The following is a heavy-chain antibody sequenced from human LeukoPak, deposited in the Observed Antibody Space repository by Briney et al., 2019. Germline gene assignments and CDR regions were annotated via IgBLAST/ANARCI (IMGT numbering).Heavy chain of an antibody. CDR3: ARDGYRIDYYDSSGYWDY. D-gene: IGHD3-22*01. CDR2: IIPIFGTA. V-gene: IGHV1-69*13. Sequence: ASVKVSCKASGGTFISYAISWVRQAPGQGLEWMGGIIPIFGTANYAQKFQGRVTITADESTSTAYMELSSLRSEDTAVYYCARDGYRIDYYDSSGYWDYWGQGTLVTVSS. CDR1: GGTFISYA. J-gene: IGHJ4*02.